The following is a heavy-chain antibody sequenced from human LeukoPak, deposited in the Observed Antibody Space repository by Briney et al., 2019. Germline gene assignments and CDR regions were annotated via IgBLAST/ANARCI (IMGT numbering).Heavy chain of an antibody. J-gene: IGHJ6*03. CDR1: GYTFTSYD. V-gene: IGHV1-8*01. D-gene: IGHD1-1*01. CDR2: MNPNSGNT. CDR3: ARRRGTTETKWYYMDV. Sequence: GASVKVSCKASGYTFTSYDINWVRQATGQGLEWMGWMNPNSGNTGYAQKFQGRVTMTRNTSISTAYMELSSLRSEDTAVYYCARRRGTTETKWYYMDVWGKGTTVTVSS.